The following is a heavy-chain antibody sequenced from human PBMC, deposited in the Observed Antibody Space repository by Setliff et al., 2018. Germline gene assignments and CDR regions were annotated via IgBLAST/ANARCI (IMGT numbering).Heavy chain of an antibody. D-gene: IGHD1-1*01. V-gene: IGHV4-61*09. CDR1: DDSISSRHYY. CDR3: AKGGGRYHSDS. J-gene: IGHJ4*02. CDR2: IYTSWST. Sequence: SETLSLTCTVSDDSISSRHYYWSWIRQPAGKGLEWLGQIYTSWSTNYNPSLKGRATLSIDASKNQFSLKLSSVTAADTAVYYCAKGGGRYHSDSWGQGILVTVSS.